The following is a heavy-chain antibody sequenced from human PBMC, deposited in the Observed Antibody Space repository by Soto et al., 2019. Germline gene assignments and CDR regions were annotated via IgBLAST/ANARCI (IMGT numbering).Heavy chain of an antibody. V-gene: IGHV1-18*01. J-gene: IGHJ4*02. CDR2: ISAYNGNT. CDR3: AAFLAAAGPSPFDY. CDR1: GYAFTSYG. D-gene: IGHD6-13*01. Sequence: QVQLVQSGAEVKKPGASVKVSCKASGYAFTSYGISWVRQAPGQGLEWMGWISAYNGNTNYAQKLQGRVNMTTDTPTSTAYFELRSLKSDDTAVYYCAAFLAAAGPSPFDYWGQGTLVTGSS.